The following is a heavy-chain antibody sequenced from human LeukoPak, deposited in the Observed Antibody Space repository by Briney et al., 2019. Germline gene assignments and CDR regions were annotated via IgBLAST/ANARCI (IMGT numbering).Heavy chain of an antibody. CDR1: GFTFSNND. CDR3: ARDRGGGFDY. D-gene: IGHD3-16*01. Sequence: GGSLRLSCAASGFTFSNNDLSWVRQAPGKGLEWVSSISASGGSTWYADSVKGRFTVSRDNAKNMMYLQMNSLRVEDTAVYYCARDRGGGFDYWGQGTLATVSS. J-gene: IGHJ4*02. V-gene: IGHV3-23*01. CDR2: ISASGGST.